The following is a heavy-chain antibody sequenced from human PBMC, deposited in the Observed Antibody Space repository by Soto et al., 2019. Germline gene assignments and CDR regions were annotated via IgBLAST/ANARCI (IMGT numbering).Heavy chain of an antibody. CDR1: GFTFSSYA. J-gene: IGHJ5*01. D-gene: IGHD3-9*01. Sequence: QVQVVESGGGVVQPGRSLRLSCAASGFTFSSYAMHWVRQAPGKGLEWVAVISYDGSNKYYADSVKGRFTISRENSKNTGYLQMNSLRAEETAGYYCPREKTDILPGYSPDSWGQEPWSPSPQ. CDR2: ISYDGSNK. V-gene: IGHV3-30-3*01. CDR3: PREKTDILPGYSPDS.